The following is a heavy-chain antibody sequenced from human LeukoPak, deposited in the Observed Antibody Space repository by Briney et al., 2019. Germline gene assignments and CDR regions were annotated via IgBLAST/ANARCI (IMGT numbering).Heavy chain of an antibody. CDR1: GGSFSSYS. CDR2: INHSGGA. J-gene: IGHJ4*02. D-gene: IGHD1-14*01. CDR3: ARIGPGLGWAFDV. V-gene: IGHV4-34*01. Sequence: SETLSLTCTVSGGSFSSYSWSWVRQPSGKGLEWIGEINHSGGANYSPSLQSRVTISIDTSKNQLSLTLNSVTAADTSVYYCARIGPGLGWAFDVWGQGTLVTGSS.